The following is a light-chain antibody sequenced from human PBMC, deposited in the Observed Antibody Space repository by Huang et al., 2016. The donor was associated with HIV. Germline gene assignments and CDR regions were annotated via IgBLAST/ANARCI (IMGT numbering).Light chain of an antibody. J-gene: IGKJ1*01. V-gene: IGKV3-15*01. CDR3: QQYNNWPRT. CDR1: QRVSSN. Sequence: EIVMTQSPATLSVSPGERATLSCRAGQRVSSNLAWYQQKPGQSPRLLIYNTTTRATGAPARFSGSGSGTEFTLTISSLQSEDFAVYYCQQYNNWPRTFGQGTKVDIK. CDR2: NTT.